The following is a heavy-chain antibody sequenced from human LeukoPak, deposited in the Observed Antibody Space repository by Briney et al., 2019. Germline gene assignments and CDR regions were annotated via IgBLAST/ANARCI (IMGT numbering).Heavy chain of an antibody. CDR1: NGSVGSGGYS. V-gene: IGHV4-30-2*01. CDR3: ASSHCGGDCFSSVAFDF. J-gene: IGHJ3*01. D-gene: IGHD2-21*02. Sequence: SETLSLTCTVSNGSVGSGGYSWSWIQQPPGKGLEWIGYVYHSGATYYNPSLKSRISIPMDRSKNQFSLRLRSVTAADTAVYFCASSHCGGDCFSSVAFDFWGHGTMVTVSS. CDR2: VYHSGAT.